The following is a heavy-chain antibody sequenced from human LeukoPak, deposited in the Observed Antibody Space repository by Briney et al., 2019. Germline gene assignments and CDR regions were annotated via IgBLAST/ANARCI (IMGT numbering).Heavy chain of an antibody. CDR3: ARRHLSARAFDI. D-gene: IGHD3-16*01. J-gene: IGHJ3*02. CDR2: IYPRDSDT. V-gene: IGHV5-51*01. Sequence: GESLKISCKGSRYSFTTYWIGWVRQMPGKGLEWMGIIYPRDSDTRYSPSFQGQVTISADRSITTAYLQRSSLKASDTAIYYCARRHLSARAFDIWGQGTMVTVSS. CDR1: RYSFTTYW.